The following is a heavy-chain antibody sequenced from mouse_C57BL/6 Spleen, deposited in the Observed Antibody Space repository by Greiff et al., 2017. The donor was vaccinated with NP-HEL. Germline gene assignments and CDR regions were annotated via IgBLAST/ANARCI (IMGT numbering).Heavy chain of an antibody. CDR3: ARFDYYGSSPSFDY. J-gene: IGHJ2*01. CDR1: GYTFTDYY. Sequence: VQLQQSGPELVKPGASVKISCKASGYTFTDYYMNWVKQSHGKSLEWIGDINPNNGGTSYNQKFKGKATLTVDKSSSTAYMELRSLTSEDSAVYYCARFDYYGSSPSFDYWGQGTTLTVSS. V-gene: IGHV1-26*01. CDR2: INPNNGGT. D-gene: IGHD1-1*01.